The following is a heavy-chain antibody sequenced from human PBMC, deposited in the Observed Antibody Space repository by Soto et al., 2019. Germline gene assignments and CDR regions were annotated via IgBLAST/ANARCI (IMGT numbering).Heavy chain of an antibody. CDR1: GGSISSYY. CDR3: ARLGRDYDFWSGYYGPYYYYYMDV. J-gene: IGHJ6*03. CDR2: IYYSGST. D-gene: IGHD3-3*01. Sequence: SETLSLTCTVSGGSISSYYWSWIRQPPWKGLEWIGYIYYSGSTNYNPSLKSRVTISVDTSKNQFSLKLSSVTAADTAVYYCARLGRDYDFWSGYYGPYYYYYMDVWGKGTTVTVSS. V-gene: IGHV4-59*08.